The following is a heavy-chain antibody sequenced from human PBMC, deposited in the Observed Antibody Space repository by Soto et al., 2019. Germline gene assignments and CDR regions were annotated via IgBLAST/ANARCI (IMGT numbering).Heavy chain of an antibody. Sequence: GGSLRLSCAASGFTFSSYAMSWVRQAPGKGLEWVSAISGSGGSTYYADSVKGRFTISRDNSKNTLYLQMNSLRAEDTAVYYCAKDGSDIVVVVAATVAFDYWGQGTLVTVSS. CDR2: ISGSGGST. CDR3: AKDGSDIVVVVAATVAFDY. D-gene: IGHD2-15*01. CDR1: GFTFSSYA. J-gene: IGHJ4*02. V-gene: IGHV3-23*01.